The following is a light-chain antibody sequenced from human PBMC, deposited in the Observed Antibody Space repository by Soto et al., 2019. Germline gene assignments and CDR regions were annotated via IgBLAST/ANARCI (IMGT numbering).Light chain of an antibody. CDR2: AAS. J-gene: IGKJ1*01. Sequence: DIQMTQSPSSLSASVGDRVTITCRASQSISSYLNWYQQKPGKAPTLLIYAASSLQSGVPSRFNGSGSGTDFTLTISSLQPEDFATYYCQQSDSTSWTFGQGTKVDIK. CDR3: QQSDSTSWT. V-gene: IGKV1-39*01. CDR1: QSISSY.